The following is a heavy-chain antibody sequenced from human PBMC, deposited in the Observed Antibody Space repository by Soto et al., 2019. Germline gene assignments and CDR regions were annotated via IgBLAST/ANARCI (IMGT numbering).Heavy chain of an antibody. Sequence: SETLSLTCTVSGGSISSGGYYWSWIRQHPGKGLEWIGYIYYSGSTYYNPSLKSRVTISVDTSKNQFSLKLSSVTAADTAVYYCARDAVYCSGGSCYESYYYGMDVWGQGTTVTVS. V-gene: IGHV4-31*03. CDR3: ARDAVYCSGGSCYESYYYGMDV. D-gene: IGHD2-15*01. CDR2: IYYSGST. CDR1: GGSISSGGYY. J-gene: IGHJ6*02.